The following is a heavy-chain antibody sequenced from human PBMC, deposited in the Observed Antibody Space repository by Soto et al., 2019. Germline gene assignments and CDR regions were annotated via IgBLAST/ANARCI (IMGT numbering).Heavy chain of an antibody. Sequence: SVKVSCKASGGTFSSYATSWVRQAPGQGLEWMGGIIPIFGTANYAQKFQGRVTITADKSTSTAYMELSSLRSEDTAVYYCARRSSIAARLKNGMDVWGQGTTVTVSS. CDR1: GGTFSSYA. CDR2: IIPIFGTA. J-gene: IGHJ6*02. D-gene: IGHD6-6*01. V-gene: IGHV1-69*06. CDR3: ARRSSIAARLKNGMDV.